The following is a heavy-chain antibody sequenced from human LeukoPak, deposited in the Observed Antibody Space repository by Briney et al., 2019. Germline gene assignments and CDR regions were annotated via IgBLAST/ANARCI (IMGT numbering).Heavy chain of an antibody. CDR1: GGSISSGGYS. Sequence: SQTLSLTCTVSGGSISSGGYSWSWIRQHPGKGLEWIGYIYYSGSTYYNPSLKSRVTISVDTSKNQFSLKLSSVTAADTAVYYCARDLADDSSGYYAFDIWGQGTMVTVSS. CDR2: IYYSGST. CDR3: ARDLADDSSGYYAFDI. V-gene: IGHV4-31*03. J-gene: IGHJ3*02. D-gene: IGHD3-22*01.